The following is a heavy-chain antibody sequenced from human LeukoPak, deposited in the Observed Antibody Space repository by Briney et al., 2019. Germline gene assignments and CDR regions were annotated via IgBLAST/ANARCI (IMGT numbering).Heavy chain of an antibody. CDR1: GLTFSSYA. J-gene: IGHJ4*02. Sequence: GGSLRLSCAGSGLTFSSYAMNWVRQAPGKGLEWVSTQTQSGGNSYYADSVKGRFTISRDNAKNSLYLQMNSLRAEDTAVYYCARDREYSYGPPDLGYWGQGTLVTVSS. CDR3: ARDREYSYGPPDLGY. D-gene: IGHD5-18*01. CDR2: QTQSGGNS. V-gene: IGHV3-21*01.